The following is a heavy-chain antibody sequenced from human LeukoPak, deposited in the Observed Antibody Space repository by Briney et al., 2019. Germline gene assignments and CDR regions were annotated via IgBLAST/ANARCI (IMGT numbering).Heavy chain of an antibody. CDR2: ISNSGSST. CDR3: AKSRSGSANWALQIFDN. D-gene: IGHD1-1*01. V-gene: IGHV3-23*01. CDR1: GFTFSSYA. J-gene: IGHJ4*02. Sequence: GGSLRLSCAASGFTFSSYAMIWVRQAPGKGLEWVSAISNSGSSTYYADSVKGRFTISRDNSKDTLYLQMHSLRAEDTAVYFCAKSRSGSANWALQIFDNWGQGTLVTVSS.